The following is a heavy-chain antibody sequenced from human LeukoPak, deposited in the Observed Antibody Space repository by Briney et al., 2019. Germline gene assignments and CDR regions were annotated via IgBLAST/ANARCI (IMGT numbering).Heavy chain of an antibody. CDR3: ARRCGGGSRHSYAFDI. D-gene: IGHD2-15*01. CDR1: DYSISSGYY. CDR2: IYHSGST. J-gene: IGHJ3*02. Sequence: PSETLSLTCTVSDYSISSGYYWGWIRQPPGKGLEWIGSIYHSGSTYYNPSPKSRVTISVDTPKNQFSLKLSSVTAADTAVYYCARRCGGGSRHSYAFDIWGQGTMVTVSS. V-gene: IGHV4-38-2*02.